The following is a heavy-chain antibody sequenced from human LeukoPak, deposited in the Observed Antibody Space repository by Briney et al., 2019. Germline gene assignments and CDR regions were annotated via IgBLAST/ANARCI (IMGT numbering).Heavy chain of an antibody. D-gene: IGHD3-22*01. CDR2: INTNTGNP. CDR3: ARDRDYYDSSGYRYYYYYYMDV. J-gene: IGHJ6*03. V-gene: IGHV7-4-1*02. CDR1: GYTFTSYA. Sequence: ASVKVSCKASGYTFTSYAMNWVRQAPGQGLEWMGWINTNTGNPTYAQGFTGRFVFSLDTSVSTAYLQISSLKAEDTAVYYCARDRDYYDSSGYRYYYYYYMDVWGKGTTVTVSS.